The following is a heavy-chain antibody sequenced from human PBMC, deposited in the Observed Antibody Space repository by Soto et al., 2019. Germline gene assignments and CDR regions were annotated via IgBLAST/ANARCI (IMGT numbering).Heavy chain of an antibody. J-gene: IGHJ4*02. V-gene: IGHV1-3*01. Sequence: ASVKVSCKASGYTFTSYAMHWVRQAPGQRLEWMGWINAGNGNTKYSQKFQGRVTITRDTSASTAYMELSSLRSEDTAVYYCARARSIVVVPAAMYFDYWGQGTLVTVSS. CDR1: GYTFTSYA. D-gene: IGHD2-2*01. CDR3: ARARSIVVVPAAMYFDY. CDR2: INAGNGNT.